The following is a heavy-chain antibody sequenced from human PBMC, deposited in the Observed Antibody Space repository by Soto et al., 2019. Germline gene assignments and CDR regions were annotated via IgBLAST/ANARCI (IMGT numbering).Heavy chain of an antibody. CDR3: ARESVRHSEVIDY. CDR2: IIPIFGTA. Sequence: QVQMVQSGAEVKKPGSSVKVYCKASGGTFSSYSINWVRQAPGQGLEWMGEIIPIFGTANYAQKFQGRGTMNAQESTSTAYMRRRSLETEETAVYFCARESVRHSEVIDYWDQGTMVSGSS. D-gene: IGHD2-15*01. V-gene: IGHV1-69*01. J-gene: IGHJ4*02. CDR1: GGTFSSYS.